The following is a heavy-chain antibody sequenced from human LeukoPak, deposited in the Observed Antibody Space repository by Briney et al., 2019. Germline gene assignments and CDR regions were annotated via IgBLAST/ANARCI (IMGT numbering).Heavy chain of an antibody. J-gene: IGHJ3*02. V-gene: IGHV3-9*03. CDR3: AKDISSYYYGSGSFGAFDI. CDR2: ISWNSGSI. D-gene: IGHD3-10*01. Sequence: GRSLRLSCAASGFTFDDYAMHWVRQAPGKGLERVSGISWNSGSIGYADSVKGRFTISRDNAKNSLYLQMNSLRAEDMALYYCAKDISSYYYGSGSFGAFDIWGQGTMVTVSS. CDR1: GFTFDDYA.